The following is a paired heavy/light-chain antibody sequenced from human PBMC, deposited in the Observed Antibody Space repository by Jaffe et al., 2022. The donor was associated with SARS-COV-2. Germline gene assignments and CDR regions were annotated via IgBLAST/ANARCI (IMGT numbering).Light chain of an antibody. J-gene: IGLJ1*01. CDR1: SSDVGGYNY. CDR3: SSYTSGNTN. CDR2: DVT. Sequence: QSALTQPASVSGSPGQSITISCTGTSSDVGGYNYVSWYQQHPGKAPKLIIYDVTNRPSGVSNRFSGSESGNTASLTISGLQTEDEADYYCSSYTSGNTNFGTGTKVTVL. V-gene: IGLV2-14*01.
Heavy chain of an antibody. J-gene: IGHJ2*01. CDR1: GDSISSGGYY. Sequence: QVQLQESGPGLVKPSETLSLTCTVSGDSISSGGYYWNWIRQHPGKGLEWIGYISYSGTTYYNPSLNSRVSISVDTSKKQFSLMLRSVTAADTAVYYCARPLGMGSVWYFDLWGRGTLVTVSS. CDR3: ARPLGMGSVWYFDL. V-gene: IGHV4-31*03. CDR2: ISYSGTT. D-gene: IGHD7-27*01.